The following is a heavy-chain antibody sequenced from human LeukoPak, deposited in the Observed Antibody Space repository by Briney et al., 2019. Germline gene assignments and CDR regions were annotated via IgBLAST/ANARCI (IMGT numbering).Heavy chain of an antibody. J-gene: IGHJ3*02. D-gene: IGHD3-3*01. V-gene: IGHV3-74*01. CDR1: GFTFSSYW. Sequence: GGSLRLSCAASGFTFSSYWMHWVRHAPGKGLVWVSRINSDGSSTSYADSVKGRFTISRDNAKNTLYLQMNSLRAEDTAVYYCAREGFLEWLYHAFDIWGQGTMVTVSS. CDR3: AREGFLEWLYHAFDI. CDR2: INSDGSST.